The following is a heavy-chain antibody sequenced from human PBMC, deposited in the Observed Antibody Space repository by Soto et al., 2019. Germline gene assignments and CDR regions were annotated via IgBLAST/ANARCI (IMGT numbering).Heavy chain of an antibody. CDR3: AREGDSGIYYGGYYYYYGMDV. D-gene: IGHD1-26*01. CDR1: GGTFSSYA. V-gene: IGHV1-69*13. J-gene: IGHJ6*02. CDR2: IIPIFGTA. Sequence: GASVKVSCKASGGTFSSYAISWVRQAPGQGLEWMGGIIPIFGTANYAQKFQGRVTITANESTSTAYMELSSLRSEDTAVYYCAREGDSGIYYGGYYYYYGMDVWGQGTTVTVSS.